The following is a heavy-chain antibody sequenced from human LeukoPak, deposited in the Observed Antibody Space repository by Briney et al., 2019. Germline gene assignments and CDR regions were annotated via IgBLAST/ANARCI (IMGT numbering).Heavy chain of an antibody. Sequence: SETLSLTCAVYGGSFSGYYWSWIRQPPGKGLEWIGEINHSGSTNYNPSLKSRVTISVDTSKNQFSLKLSSVTAADTAVYYCARDAETFYSSSWYGIGIVGDLRSSPFDYWGQGTLVTVSS. V-gene: IGHV4-34*01. CDR2: INHSGST. J-gene: IGHJ4*02. CDR3: ARDAETFYSSSWYGIGIVGDLRSSPFDY. D-gene: IGHD6-13*01. CDR1: GGSFSGYY.